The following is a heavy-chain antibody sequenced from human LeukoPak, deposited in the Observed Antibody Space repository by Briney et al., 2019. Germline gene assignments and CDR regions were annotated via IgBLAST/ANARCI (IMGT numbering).Heavy chain of an antibody. CDR3: ARTYCRGGSCHFDY. D-gene: IGHD2-15*01. V-gene: IGHV4-59*08. CDR2: ISHSGST. Sequence: SETLSLTCTVSGGSISSYYWSWIRQPPGKGLEWMGYISHSGSTDSNPSLKSRVTISVDTSKNQISLKLSSVTAADTAVYYCARTYCRGGSCHFDYWGQGTLVTVSS. J-gene: IGHJ4*02. CDR1: GGSISSYY.